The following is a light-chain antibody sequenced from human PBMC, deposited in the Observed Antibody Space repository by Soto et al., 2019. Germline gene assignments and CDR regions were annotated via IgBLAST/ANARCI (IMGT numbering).Light chain of an antibody. CDR1: QSVSSSY. CDR3: HQYGSSPRT. J-gene: IGKJ1*01. V-gene: IGKV3-20*01. Sequence: EIVLTQSPGTLSLSPGERATLSCRASQSVSSSYLAWYRQKPGQAPRLLIYGVSSRATGIPDRFSGSGSGTDFTLTISRLEPEDFAVYFCHQYGSSPRTFGLGTKVEIK. CDR2: GVS.